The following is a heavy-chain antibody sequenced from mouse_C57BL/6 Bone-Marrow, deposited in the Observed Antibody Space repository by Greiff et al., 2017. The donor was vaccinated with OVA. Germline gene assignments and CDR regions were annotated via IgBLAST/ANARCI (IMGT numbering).Heavy chain of an antibody. CDR2: IDPETGGT. Sequence: QQSGAELVRPGASVTLSCKASGYTFTDYEMHWVKQTPVHGLEWIGAIDPETGGTAYNQKFKGKAILTADKSSSTAYMELRSLTSEDSAVYYCTRNYYGSSYGGGSYWGQGTTLTVSS. CDR3: TRNYYGSSYGGGSY. J-gene: IGHJ2*01. D-gene: IGHD1-1*01. CDR1: GYTFTDYE. V-gene: IGHV1-15*01.